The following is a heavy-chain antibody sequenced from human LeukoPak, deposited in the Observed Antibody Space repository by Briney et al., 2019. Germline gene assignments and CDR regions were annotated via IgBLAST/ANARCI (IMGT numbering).Heavy chain of an antibody. CDR1: GFTFSSYA. V-gene: IGHV3-23*01. D-gene: IGHD5-18*01. J-gene: IGHJ4*02. CDR2: ISGSGGST. CDR3: ARRGDTAMVTGFDY. Sequence: GGSLRLSCAASGFTFSSYAMSWVRQAPGKGLEWVSAISGSGGSTYYADSVKGRFTISRDNAKNSLYLQMNSLRAEDTAVYYCARRGDTAMVTGFDYWGQGTLVTVSS.